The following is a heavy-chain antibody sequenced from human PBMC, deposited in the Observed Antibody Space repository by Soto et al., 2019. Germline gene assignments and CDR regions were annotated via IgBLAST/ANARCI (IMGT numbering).Heavy chain of an antibody. CDR3: ASPYYYGYAPDSYGMDV. D-gene: IGHD3-10*01. CDR2: ISSSGSTI. CDR1: GFTFSDYY. V-gene: IGHV3-11*01. Sequence: PGGSLRLSCAASGFTFSDYYMSWIRQAPGKGLEWVSYISSSGSTIYYADSVKGRFTISRDNAKNSLYLQMNSLRAEDTAVYYCASPYYYGYAPDSYGMDVWGQGTTVTVSS. J-gene: IGHJ6*02.